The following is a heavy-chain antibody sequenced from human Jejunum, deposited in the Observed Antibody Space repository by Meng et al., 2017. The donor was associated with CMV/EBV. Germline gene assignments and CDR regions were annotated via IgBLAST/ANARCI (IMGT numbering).Heavy chain of an antibody. CDR2: ITGPGNTI. Sequence: CAMSGFNFNAYEMNWVRQAPGKGLEWVAYITGPGNTIYYADSVRGRFTISRDNAKNSLFLQMSGLRAEDTAVYYCARLQWAAFDYWGQGALVTVSS. V-gene: IGHV3-48*03. CDR3: ARLQWAAFDY. D-gene: IGHD4-11*01. CDR1: GFNFNAYE. J-gene: IGHJ4*02.